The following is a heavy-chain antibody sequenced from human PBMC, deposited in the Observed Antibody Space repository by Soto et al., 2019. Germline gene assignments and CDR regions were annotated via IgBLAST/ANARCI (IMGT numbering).Heavy chain of an antibody. J-gene: IGHJ6*01. D-gene: IGHD3-16*01. CDR1: GGSISSYY. CDR2: IYYTGTT. Sequence: SETLSLTCTVSGGSISSYYWSWIRQPPGKGLEWIGYIYYTGTTNYNPSLKSRVTISVDTSKNQFSLKLSSVTAADTAVYYCARHNGPLYVGYYYDMDVWGQGTTVT. CDR3: ARHNGPLYVGYYYDMDV. V-gene: IGHV4-59*08.